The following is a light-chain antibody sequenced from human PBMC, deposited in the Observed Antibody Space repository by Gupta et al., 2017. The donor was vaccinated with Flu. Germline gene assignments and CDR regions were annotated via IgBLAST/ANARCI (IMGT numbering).Light chain of an antibody. CDR3: ASYHFSSGLV. J-gene: IGLJ6*01. V-gene: IGLV2-14*01. CDR2: NVR. Sequence: GIGSSNYVSWYPPPPGQAPRLILFNVRYRPSVLAARFSVSKYTDSASLTISGLRPADAGDYYCASYHFSSGLVFGGGTTVTVL. CDR1: GIGSSNY.